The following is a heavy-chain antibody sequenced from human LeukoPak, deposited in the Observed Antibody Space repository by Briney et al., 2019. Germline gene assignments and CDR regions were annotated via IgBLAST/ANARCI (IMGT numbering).Heavy chain of an antibody. CDR2: INSDGSST. Sequence: GGSLRLSCAASGLTFSSYWMHWVRQAPGKGLVRVSRINSDGSSTSYADSVKGRFTISRDNAKNTLYLQMNSLRAEDTAVYYCARGSEDGDYEDYFDYWGQGTLVTVSS. CDR3: ARGSEDGDYEDYFDY. D-gene: IGHD4-17*01. J-gene: IGHJ4*02. CDR1: GLTFSSYW. V-gene: IGHV3-74*01.